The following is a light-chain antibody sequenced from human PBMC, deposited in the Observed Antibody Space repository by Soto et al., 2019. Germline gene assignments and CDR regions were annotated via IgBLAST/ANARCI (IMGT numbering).Light chain of an antibody. CDR2: EVS. CDR3: CSYAGSSYYV. Sequence: QSVLTQPASVSGSPGQSIAISCSGTSSDVGDYKSVSWYQHHPGKVPKLVIFEVSNRPSGVSNRFSGSKSGNTASLTISGLQAEDEAYYYCCSYAGSSYYVFGSGTKLTVL. J-gene: IGLJ1*01. V-gene: IGLV2-14*01. CDR1: SSDVGDYKS.